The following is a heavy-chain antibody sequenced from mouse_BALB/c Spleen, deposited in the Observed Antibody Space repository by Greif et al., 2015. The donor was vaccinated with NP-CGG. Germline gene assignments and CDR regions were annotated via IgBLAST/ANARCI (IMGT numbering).Heavy chain of an antibody. CDR3: VRDRKVSWYFDV. CDR1: GFSLTSYD. CDR2: IWTGGGT. J-gene: IGHJ1*01. V-gene: IGHV2-9-2*01. D-gene: IGHD6-2*01. Sequence: QVQLKDSGPGLVAPSQSLSITCTVSGFSLTSYDISWIRQPPGKGLEWLGVIWTGGGTNYNSAFMSRLSISKDNSKSQVFLKMNSLQTDDTAIYYCVRDRKVSWYFDVWGAGTTVTVSS.